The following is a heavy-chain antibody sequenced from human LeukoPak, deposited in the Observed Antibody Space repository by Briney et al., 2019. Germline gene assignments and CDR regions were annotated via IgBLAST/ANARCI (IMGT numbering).Heavy chain of an antibody. D-gene: IGHD5-24*01. CDR3: GCIATVEIYFDY. V-gene: IGHV4-39*01. CDR2: MYYSGST. CDR1: GGSISSSSFY. Sequence: SETLSLTCTVSGGSISSSSFYWGWLRQPPGRGLEWIGNMYYSGSTYYNPSLKSRVTISVDTSKNQFSLKLTSVTAADSAVYYCGCIATVEIYFDYWGQGTLVTVSS. J-gene: IGHJ4*02.